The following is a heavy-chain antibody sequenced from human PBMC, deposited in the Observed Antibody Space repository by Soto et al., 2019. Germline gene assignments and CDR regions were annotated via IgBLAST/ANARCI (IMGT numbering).Heavy chain of an antibody. CDR2: ISPGSRYP. J-gene: IGHJ5*02. CDR3: VRGGGGGLFDP. Sequence: GGSLRLSCAGSGFTFGDSYMSWIRQAPGKGLEWLSYISPGSRYPAYADSVKGRFTISRDNAKRSLYLQMMSLTVEDTAIYYCVRGGGGGLFDPWGQGTMVTVSS. D-gene: IGHD2-15*01. V-gene: IGHV3-11*06. CDR1: GFTFGDSY.